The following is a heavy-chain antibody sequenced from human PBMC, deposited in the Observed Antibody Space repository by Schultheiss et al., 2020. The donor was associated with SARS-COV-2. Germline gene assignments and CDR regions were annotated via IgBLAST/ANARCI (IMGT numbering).Heavy chain of an antibody. CDR1: GFTFSSYA. CDR3: ARESEGAITIFGVVAHPSYMDV. CDR2: ISYDGSNK. Sequence: GESLKISCAASGFTFSSYAMHWVRQAPGKGLEWVAVISYDGSNKYYADSVKGRFTISRDNSKNTLYLQMNSLRAEDTAVYYCARESEGAITIFGVVAHPSYMDVWGKGTTVTVSS. D-gene: IGHD3-3*01. J-gene: IGHJ6*03. V-gene: IGHV3-30*07.